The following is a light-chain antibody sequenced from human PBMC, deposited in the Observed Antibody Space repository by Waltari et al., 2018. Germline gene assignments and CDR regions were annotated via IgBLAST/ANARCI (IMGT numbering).Light chain of an antibody. J-gene: IGLJ2*01. Sequence: SYELTQPPSVSVSPGQTANITCSGHQLGNKLVSWYQQRPGQSPVLILYQDKKRPSGIPERFSGSNSGNTATLTISGAQTLDESDYYCQTWDSFTGVAFGGGTKVTVL. CDR2: QDK. CDR1: QLGNKL. CDR3: QTWDSFTGVA. V-gene: IGLV3-1*01.